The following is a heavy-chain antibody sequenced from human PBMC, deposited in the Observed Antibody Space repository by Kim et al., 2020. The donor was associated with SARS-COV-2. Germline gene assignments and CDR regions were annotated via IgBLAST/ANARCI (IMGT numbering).Heavy chain of an antibody. J-gene: IGHJ5*02. CDR2: INAGNGDT. Sequence: ASVKVSCKTSGYTFSSYSIHWVRQAPGQRLEWMGWINAGNGDTKYSQKFQGRATITRDTSASTAYMELSSLRFEDTAVYYCAGPLIAGPGIGWFDPCGQG. CDR1: GYTFSSYS. V-gene: IGHV1-3*01. CDR3: AGPLIAGPGIGWFDP. D-gene: IGHD6-13*01.